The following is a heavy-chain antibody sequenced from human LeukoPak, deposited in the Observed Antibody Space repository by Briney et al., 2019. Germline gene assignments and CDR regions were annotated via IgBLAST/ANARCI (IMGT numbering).Heavy chain of an antibody. CDR1: GFTFSSYS. Sequence: PGGSLRLSCAASGFTFSSYSMSWVRQAPGKGLEWVANIKQDGSEKLYVDSVKGRFTISRDNAKNSLYLQMNSLRAEDTAVYYCARAGERLDYVWGSYRFDYWGQGTLVTVSS. CDR3: ARAGERLDYVWGSYRFDY. D-gene: IGHD3-16*02. V-gene: IGHV3-7*03. J-gene: IGHJ4*02. CDR2: IKQDGSEK.